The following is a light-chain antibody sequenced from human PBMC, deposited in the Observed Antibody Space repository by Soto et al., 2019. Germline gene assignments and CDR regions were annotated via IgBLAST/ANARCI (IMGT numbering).Light chain of an antibody. V-gene: IGKV4-1*01. CDR1: QSVLYSSNNKNY. Sequence: IVMTQFPDSLAVSLGERATINCKSSQSVLYSSNNKNYLAWYQQKPGQPPKLLIYWASTRESGVPDRFSGSGSGTDFTLTISNLQAEDVAVYYCQQYYSTPWTFGQGTKVEIK. CDR3: QQYYSTPWT. CDR2: WAS. J-gene: IGKJ1*01.